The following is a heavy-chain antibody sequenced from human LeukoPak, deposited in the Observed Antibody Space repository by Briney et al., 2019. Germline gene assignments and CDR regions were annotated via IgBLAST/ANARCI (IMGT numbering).Heavy chain of an antibody. CDR1: GYTFTGYY. J-gene: IGHJ4*02. D-gene: IGHD1-1*01. V-gene: IGHV1-2*02. CDR3: ASPMPIPRGWNGRRIDLDY. CDR2: INPNSGGT. Sequence: GASVKVSCKASGYTFTGYYMHWVRQAPGQGLEWMGWINPNSGGTNYAQKFQGRVTMTRDTSISTAYMELSRLRSGDTAVYYCASPMPIPRGWNGRRIDLDYWGQGTLVTVSS.